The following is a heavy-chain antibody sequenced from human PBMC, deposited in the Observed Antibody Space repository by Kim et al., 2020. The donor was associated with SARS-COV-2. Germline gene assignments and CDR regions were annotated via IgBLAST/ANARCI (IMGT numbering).Heavy chain of an antibody. Sequence: GGSLRLSCAASGFTFSSYSMNWVRQAPGKGLEWVSSISISSSYIYYADSVKGRFTISRDNAKNSLYLQMNSLRAEDTAVYYCARDGVAGTDYYYYGMDVWGQGTTVTVSS. CDR1: GFTFSSYS. D-gene: IGHD6-19*01. CDR3: ARDGVAGTDYYYYGMDV. V-gene: IGHV3-21*01. CDR2: ISISSSYI. J-gene: IGHJ6*02.